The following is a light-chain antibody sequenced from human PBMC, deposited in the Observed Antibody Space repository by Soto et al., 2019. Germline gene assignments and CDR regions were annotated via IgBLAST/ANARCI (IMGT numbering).Light chain of an antibody. CDR1: SSDVGGYNF. CDR2: EVT. Sequence: QSARTQPASVSGSPGQSITISCTGTSSDVGGYNFVSWYQQHPGKAPKLMIYEVTRRPSGVSNRFSGSKSGNTASLTISGLQAEDEADYYCNSYTTSSTLVFGTGTKVTVL. CDR3: NSYTTSSTLV. V-gene: IGLV2-14*03. J-gene: IGLJ1*01.